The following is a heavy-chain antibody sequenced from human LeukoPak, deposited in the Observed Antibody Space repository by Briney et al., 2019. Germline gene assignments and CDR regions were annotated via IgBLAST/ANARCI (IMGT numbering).Heavy chain of an antibody. CDR1: GGSNSSYY. Sequence: SETLSLTCTVSGGSNSSYYWSWIRQPPGKGLEWIGYIYYSGTTNYNPSLKSRVTISVDTSKNQFSLKLSSVTAADTAVYYCARGVYIAAAQYGYWGQGTLVSVSS. V-gene: IGHV4-59*01. CDR2: IYYSGTT. J-gene: IGHJ4*02. CDR3: ARGVYIAAAQYGY. D-gene: IGHD6-13*01.